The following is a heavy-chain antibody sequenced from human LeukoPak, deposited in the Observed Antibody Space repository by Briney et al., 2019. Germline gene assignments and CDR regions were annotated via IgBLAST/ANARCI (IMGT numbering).Heavy chain of an antibody. CDR3: AKDQYYYGSGLLDDAFDI. J-gene: IGHJ3*02. V-gene: IGHV3-30*18. CDR1: GFTFSSYG. Sequence: GGSLRLSCAASGFTFSSYGMHWVRQAPGKGLEWVAVISYDGSNKYYADSVKGRFTISRDNSKNTLYLQMNSLRAEDTAVYYCAKDQYYYGSGLLDDAFDIWGQGTMVTVSS. CDR2: ISYDGSNK. D-gene: IGHD3-10*01.